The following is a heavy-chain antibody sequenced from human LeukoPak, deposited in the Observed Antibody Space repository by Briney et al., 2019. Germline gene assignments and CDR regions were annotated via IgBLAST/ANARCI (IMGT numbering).Heavy chain of an antibody. J-gene: IGHJ4*02. CDR2: INSEGTST. V-gene: IGHV3-74*01. D-gene: IGHD3-9*01. CDR1: GFTFSYYW. CDR3: VRSYRDLTGYYNHFDY. Sequence: GGSLRLSCAASGFTFSYYWMHWVRQAPGKGLVWVSRINSEGTSTSFADSVEGRFTVSRDNAKNTLYLQMNSLRPEDTAVYYCVRSYRDLTGYYNHFDYWGQGNLVTVSS.